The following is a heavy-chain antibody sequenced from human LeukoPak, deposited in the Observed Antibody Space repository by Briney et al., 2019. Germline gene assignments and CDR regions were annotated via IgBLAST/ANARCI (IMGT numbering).Heavy chain of an antibody. J-gene: IGHJ3*02. Sequence: PGGSLRLSCAAPGFIVRSNYMSWVRQAPGKGLEWVSILYSDSSAYYADSVKGRFTISRDNSKDTLYLQMNSLRAEDTAVHYCEVWRRSSASDIWGLGTMVTASS. CDR3: EVWRRSSASDI. D-gene: IGHD2-2*01. V-gene: IGHV3-53*01. CDR1: GFIVRSNY. CDR2: LYSDSSA.